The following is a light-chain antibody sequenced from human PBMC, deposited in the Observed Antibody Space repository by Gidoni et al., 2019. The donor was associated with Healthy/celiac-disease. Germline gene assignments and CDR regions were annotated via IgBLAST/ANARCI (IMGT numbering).Light chain of an antibody. CDR2: DAS. CDR3: QQRSNWLT. CDR1: QSVSIY. Sequence: IALTPSPATLSLSPGERVTLSCSASQSVSIYLAWYQPEPAQAPRLLIYDASNRATGIPARFSGSGSETDFTLTISSLEPEDFAVYYCQQRSNWLTFGGGTKVEIK. V-gene: IGKV3-11*01. J-gene: IGKJ4*01.